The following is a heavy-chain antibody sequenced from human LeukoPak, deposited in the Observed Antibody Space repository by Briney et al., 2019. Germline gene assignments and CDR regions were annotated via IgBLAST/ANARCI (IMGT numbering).Heavy chain of an antibody. D-gene: IGHD3-10*01. CDR3: ARAFTMPDLFDP. CDR2: INHSGST. J-gene: IGHJ5*02. Sequence: SETLSLTCAVYGGSFSGYYWSWICQPPGKGLEWIGEINHSGSTNYNPSLKSRITISVDTSKNQFSLKLSSVTAADTAVYYCARAFTMPDLFDPWGQGTLVTVSS. CDR1: GGSFSGYY. V-gene: IGHV4-34*01.